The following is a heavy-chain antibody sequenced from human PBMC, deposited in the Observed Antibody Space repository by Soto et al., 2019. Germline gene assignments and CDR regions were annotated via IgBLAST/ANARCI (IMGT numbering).Heavy chain of an antibody. CDR2: ISSSGSTI. J-gene: IGHJ3*02. CDR3: ARDGRSYGSGSYYSPDAFDI. CDR1: GFTFSSYE. V-gene: IGHV3-48*03. D-gene: IGHD3-10*01. Sequence: GGPLRLSCAASGFTFSSYEMNWVRQAPGKGLEWVSYISSSGSTIYYADSVKGRFTISRDNAKNSLYLQMNSLRAEDTAVYYCARDGRSYGSGSYYSPDAFDIWGQGTMVTVSS.